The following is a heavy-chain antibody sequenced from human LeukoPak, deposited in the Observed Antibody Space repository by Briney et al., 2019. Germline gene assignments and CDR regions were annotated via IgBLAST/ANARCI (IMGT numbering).Heavy chain of an antibody. D-gene: IGHD6-19*01. CDR1: GFTFSSYG. CDR2: ISYDGSNK. V-gene: IGHV3-30*03. CDR3: AREMWQWRY. J-gene: IGHJ4*02. Sequence: PGGSLRLSCAASGFTFSSYGMHWVRQAPGKGLEWVAVISYDGSNKYYADSVKGRFTISRDNSKNTLYLQMNSLRAEDTAVYYCAREMWQWRYWGQGTLVTVSS.